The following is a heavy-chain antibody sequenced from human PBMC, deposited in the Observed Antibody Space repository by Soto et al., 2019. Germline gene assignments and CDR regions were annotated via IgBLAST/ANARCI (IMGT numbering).Heavy chain of an antibody. J-gene: IGHJ4*02. D-gene: IGHD3-10*01. CDR2: IYYSGST. CDR3: ARVHITMVRVDD. Sequence: SETLSLTCTVSGGSISSGDYYWSWIRQPPGKGLEWIGYIYYSGSTYYNPSLKSRVTISVDTSKNQFSLKLSSVTAADTAVYYCARVHITMVRVDDSGQGTLVTVSS. V-gene: IGHV4-30-4*01. CDR1: GGSISSGDYY.